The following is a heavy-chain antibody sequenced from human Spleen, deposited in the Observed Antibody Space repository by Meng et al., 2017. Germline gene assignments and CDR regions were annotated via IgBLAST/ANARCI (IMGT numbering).Heavy chain of an antibody. J-gene: IGHJ4*02. V-gene: IGHV6-1*01. Sequence: SQTLSLTCAISGDSVSSNSAAWNWIRRSPSRGLEWLGRTYYRSKWYNNYAVSVKTRITINPDTSKNQFSLQLNSVTPEDTAVYYCARGDQALGYWGQGTLVTVSS. CDR3: ARGDQALGY. CDR2: TYYRSKWYN. D-gene: IGHD3-16*01. CDR1: GDSVSSNSAA.